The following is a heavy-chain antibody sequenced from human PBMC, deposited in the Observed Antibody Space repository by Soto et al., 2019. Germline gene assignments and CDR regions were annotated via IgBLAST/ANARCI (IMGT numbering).Heavy chain of an antibody. CDR2: IYSGGTT. V-gene: IGHV3-53*02. CDR3: ARRYIVGVTGDY. CDR1: GFSVSSNY. J-gene: IGHJ4*02. D-gene: IGHD1-26*01. Sequence: EVQLVETGGGMIQPGGSLRLSCAVSGFSVSSNYMSWVRQAPGKGLEWVSLIYSGGTTSYADSVKGRFIISRDSSKNTLFLQMNSLRVEDTAVYYCARRYIVGVTGDYWVQGTLVTVSS.